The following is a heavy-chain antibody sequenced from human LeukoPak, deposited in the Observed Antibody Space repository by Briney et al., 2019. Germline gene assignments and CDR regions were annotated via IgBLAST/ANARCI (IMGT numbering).Heavy chain of an antibody. CDR1: GGTFSSYA. J-gene: IGHJ6*03. D-gene: IGHD3-10*01. V-gene: IGHV1-69*05. CDR3: ARAPRFFAGSGSYDYSYMDV. Sequence: GASVKVSCKASGGTFSSYAISWVRQAPGQGLEWMGGIIPIFGTANYAQKFQGRVTITTDESTSTAYMELSSLRSEDTAVYYCARAPRFFAGSGSYDYSYMDVWGKGTTVTVSS. CDR2: IIPIFGTA.